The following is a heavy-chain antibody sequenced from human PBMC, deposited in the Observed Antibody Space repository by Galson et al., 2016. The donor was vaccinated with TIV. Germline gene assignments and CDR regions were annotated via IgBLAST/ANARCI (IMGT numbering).Heavy chain of an antibody. D-gene: IGHD3-22*01. V-gene: IGHV4-34*01. CDR1: GGSFSGF. Sequence: ETLSLTCAVYGGSFSGFWAWLRQPPGKGLEWIGEITHSGSTKYNPSLKSRVTISVDTSKNQFSLKLSSVAAADTAVYYCARALELYSDHSGYSYYYFYMDVWGKGTTVTVSS. CDR3: ARALELYSDHSGYSYYYFYMDV. CDR2: ITHSGST. J-gene: IGHJ6*03.